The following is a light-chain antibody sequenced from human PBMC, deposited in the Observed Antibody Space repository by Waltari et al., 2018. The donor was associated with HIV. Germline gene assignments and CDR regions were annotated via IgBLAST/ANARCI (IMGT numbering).Light chain of an antibody. J-gene: IGKJ4*01. CDR3: QQYDNFPLT. V-gene: IGKV1-33*01. Sequence: DIKMTQSPSSLSASVGDSVTITCRASQDISNYLNSFQQRPGKAPNLLIFAASNLHTGVSSRFSGRGSGRDFSLTITNLQPDDSATYFCQQYDNFPLTFGGGTKVQIK. CDR2: AAS. CDR1: QDISNY.